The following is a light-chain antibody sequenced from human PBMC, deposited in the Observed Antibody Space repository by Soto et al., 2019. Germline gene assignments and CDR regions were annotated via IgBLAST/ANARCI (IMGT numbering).Light chain of an antibody. CDR3: CSYAGSSTWDVV. Sequence: QSALTQPASVSGSPGQSITISCTGTSSDVGSYNIVSWYQQHPGKAPKLMIYEGTKRPSGVSNRFSGSKSGNTASLTISGLQAEDEADYYCCSYAGSSTWDVVFGGGTKLTVL. CDR2: EGT. CDR1: SSDVGSYNI. J-gene: IGLJ2*01. V-gene: IGLV2-23*01.